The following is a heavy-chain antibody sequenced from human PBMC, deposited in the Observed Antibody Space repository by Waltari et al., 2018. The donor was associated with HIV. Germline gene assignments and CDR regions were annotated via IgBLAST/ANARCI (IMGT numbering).Heavy chain of an antibody. V-gene: IGHV3-21*01. CDR2: ISSSGSYI. Sequence: EVQLVASGGGLVKPGGSRGRSCVGLGLTLRSYRLNWVRQAPGKGLEWVSSISSSGSYIYYADSLKGRFTISRDNAKNSLYLQMNSLRAEDTAVYYCARVWYSSSRGEPDYWGQGALVTVSS. D-gene: IGHD6-13*01. CDR3: ARVWYSSSRGEPDY. J-gene: IGHJ4*02. CDR1: GLTLRSYR.